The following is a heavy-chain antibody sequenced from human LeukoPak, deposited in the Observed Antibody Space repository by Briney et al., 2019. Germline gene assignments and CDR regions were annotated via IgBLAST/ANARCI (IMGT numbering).Heavy chain of an antibody. CDR3: ARWYYYHFWSGYSSPLSDAFDI. V-gene: IGHV4-30-2*01. CDR1: GGSISSGGYY. D-gene: IGHD3-3*01. CDR2: IYHSGST. Sequence: SETLSLTCTVSGGSISSGGYYWSWIRQPPGKGLEWIGYIYHSGSTYYNPSLKSRVTISVDRSKNQFSLKLSSVTAADTAVYYCARWYYYHFWSGYSSPLSDAFDIWGQGTMVTVSS. J-gene: IGHJ3*02.